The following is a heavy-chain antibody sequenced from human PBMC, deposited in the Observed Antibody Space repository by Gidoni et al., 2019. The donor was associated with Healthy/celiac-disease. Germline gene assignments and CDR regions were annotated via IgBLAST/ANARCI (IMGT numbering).Heavy chain of an antibody. D-gene: IGHD2-15*01. J-gene: IGHJ4*02. CDR1: VGAISSSSYY. V-gene: IGHV4-39*01. Sequence: LQLQESGPGLVKPSGTLSLTCTVAVGAISSSSYYWGWIRQPPGKGLEWIGSIYYSGTTYYTPSLKSRVTISVDTSKNQFSLKLSSVTAADTAVYYCARRGPEVGFDYWGQGTLVTVSS. CDR2: IYYSGTT. CDR3: ARRGPEVGFDY.